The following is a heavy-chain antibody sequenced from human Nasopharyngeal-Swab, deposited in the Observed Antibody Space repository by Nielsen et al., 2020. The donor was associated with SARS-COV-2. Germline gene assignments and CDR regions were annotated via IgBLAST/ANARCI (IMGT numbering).Heavy chain of an antibody. CDR1: GFTFSSYG. CDR3: AREAQTGYSSGWTYYYYGMDV. Sequence: GESLKISCAASGFTFSSYGMHWVRQAPGKRLEWMAVISYDGSNKYYADSVKGRFTISRDNSKNTLYLQMNSLRAEDTAVYYCAREAQTGYSSGWTYYYYGMDVWGQGTTVTVSS. D-gene: IGHD6-19*01. V-gene: IGHV3-30*03. J-gene: IGHJ6*02. CDR2: ISYDGSNK.